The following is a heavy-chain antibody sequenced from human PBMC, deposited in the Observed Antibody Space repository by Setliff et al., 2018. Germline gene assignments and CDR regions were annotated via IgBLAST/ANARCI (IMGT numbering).Heavy chain of an antibody. V-gene: IGHV4-61*09. CDR2: IYTSWST. CDR1: GGSISSRTYY. CDR3: AGVSGFLYVDV. Sequence: LSLTCNVSGGSISSRTYYWSWIRQPAGKGLEWIGHIYTSWSTNYNPSLKSRVTMSVDATKNQFSLKLTSVTAADTAVYYCAGVSGFLYVDVWGKGTTVTVSS. D-gene: IGHD3-3*01. J-gene: IGHJ6*03.